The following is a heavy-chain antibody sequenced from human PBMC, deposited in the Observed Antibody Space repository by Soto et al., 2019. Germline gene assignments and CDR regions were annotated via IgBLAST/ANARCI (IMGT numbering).Heavy chain of an antibody. CDR2: VYHTGTT. CDR3: ARDMSGGSSWYEFDS. V-gene: IGHV4-59*01. Sequence: SETLSLTCTVSGDSIRSSYWSWVRQPPGRGLEWIGYVYHTGTTNSNPSLKSRVTISPDTSKNLFSLKLISVTPADTAVYFCARDMSGGSSWYEFDSWGPGTLVTVSS. D-gene: IGHD6-13*01. J-gene: IGHJ4*02. CDR1: GDSIRSSY.